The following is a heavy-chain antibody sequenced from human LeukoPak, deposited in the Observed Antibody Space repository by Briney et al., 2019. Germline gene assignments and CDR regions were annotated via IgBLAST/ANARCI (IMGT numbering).Heavy chain of an antibody. V-gene: IGHV4-34*08. CDR1: GFTFSSYA. CDR2: INHSGST. J-gene: IGHJ5*02. Sequence: PGGSLRLSCAASGFTFSSYAMSWIRQPPGKGLEWIGEINHSGSTNYNPSLKSRVTISVDTSKNQFSLKLSSVTAADTAVYYCAGSRPLGYCSGGSCSHGFDPWGQGTLVTVSS. CDR3: AGSRPLGYCSGGSCSHGFDP. D-gene: IGHD2-15*01.